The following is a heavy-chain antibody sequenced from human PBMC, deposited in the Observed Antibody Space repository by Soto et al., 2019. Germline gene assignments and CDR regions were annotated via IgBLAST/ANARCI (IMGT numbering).Heavy chain of an antibody. CDR2: IIPIFGTA. V-gene: IGHV1-69*01. J-gene: IGHJ5*02. CDR1: GGTFSSYA. CDR3: ARDKGYYGSGSYGWFDP. Sequence: QVQLVQSGAEVKKPGSSVKVSCKASGGTFSSYAISWVRQAPGQGLEWMGGIIPIFGTANYAQKFQGRVTITADESTSTAYMELSSLRSEDTAVYYCARDKGYYGSGSYGWFDPWGQGTLVTFSS. D-gene: IGHD3-10*01.